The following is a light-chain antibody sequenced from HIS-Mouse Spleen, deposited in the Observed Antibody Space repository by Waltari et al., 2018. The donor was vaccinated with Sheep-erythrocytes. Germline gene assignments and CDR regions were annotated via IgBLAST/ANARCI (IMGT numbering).Light chain of an antibody. CDR3: SSYTSSSTQV. J-gene: IGLJ2*01. V-gene: IGLV2-14*01. CDR1: SSDVGGYHY. CDR2: EVS. Sequence: QSALTQPASVSGSPGQSITLSCPGTSSDVGGYHYVSWYQQHPGKAPKLMIYEVSNRPSGVSNRFSGSKSGNTASLTISGLQAEDEADYYCSSYTSSSTQVFGGGTKLTVL.